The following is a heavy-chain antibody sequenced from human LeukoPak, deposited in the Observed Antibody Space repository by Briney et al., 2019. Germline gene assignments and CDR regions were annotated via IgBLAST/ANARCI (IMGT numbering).Heavy chain of an antibody. Sequence: GGSLRLSCAASGFTFSSYEMNWGRQAPGKGLEWVSYISSSGSTIYYADSVKGRFTISRDNAKNSLYLQMNCLRAEDTAVYYCAELGITMIGGVWGKGTTVTISS. D-gene: IGHD3-10*02. J-gene: IGHJ6*04. CDR2: ISSSGSTI. V-gene: IGHV3-48*03. CDR3: AELGITMIGGV. CDR1: GFTFSSYE.